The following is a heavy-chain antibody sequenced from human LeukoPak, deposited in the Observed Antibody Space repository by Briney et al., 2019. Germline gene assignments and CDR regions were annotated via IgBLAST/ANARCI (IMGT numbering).Heavy chain of an antibody. CDR3: ARDLVNYYDSSGYYPRGDRRYFDL. CDR1: GYTFTYYY. Sequence: ASVKVSCKASGYTFTYYYIHWVRQAPGQGLEWMGIINPSGGSTSYAQKFQDRVTMTRDMSTSTVYMELSSLRSEDTAVYYCARDLVNYYDSSGYYPRGDRRYFDLWGRGTLVTVSS. J-gene: IGHJ2*01. D-gene: IGHD3-22*01. V-gene: IGHV1-46*01. CDR2: INPSGGST.